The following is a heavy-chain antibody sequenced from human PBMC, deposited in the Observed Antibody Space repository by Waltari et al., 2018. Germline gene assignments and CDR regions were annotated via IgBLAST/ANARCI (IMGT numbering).Heavy chain of an antibody. V-gene: IGHV1-2*06. CDR3: ARGSFEQWLGYYFDY. J-gene: IGHJ4*02. CDR2: INPNSGGT. D-gene: IGHD6-19*01. Sequence: QVQLVQSGAEVKKPGASVKVSCTASGYTFTGYSMHWVRQAPGQGLEWMGRINPNSGGTNYAQKFQGRVTMTRDTSISTAYMELSRLRSDDTAVYYCARGSFEQWLGYYFDYWGQGTLVTVSS. CDR1: GYTFTGYS.